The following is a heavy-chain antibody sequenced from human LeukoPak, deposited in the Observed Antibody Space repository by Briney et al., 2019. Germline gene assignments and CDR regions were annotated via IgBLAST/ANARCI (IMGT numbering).Heavy chain of an antibody. J-gene: IGHJ4*02. CDR1: GGSISSYY. CDR2: IYYSGST. CDR3: ARDLGSSWFDY. Sequence: SETLSLTCTVSGGSISSYYWSWIRQPPGKGLEWIGYIYYSGSTNYNPSLKSRVAISVDTSKNQFSLKLSSVTAADTAAYYCARDLGSSWFDYWGQGTLVTVSS. D-gene: IGHD6-13*01. V-gene: IGHV4-59*01.